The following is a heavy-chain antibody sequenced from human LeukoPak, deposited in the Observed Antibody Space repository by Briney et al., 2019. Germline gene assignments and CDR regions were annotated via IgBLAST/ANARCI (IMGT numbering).Heavy chain of an antibody. J-gene: IGHJ4*02. Sequence: ASVKVSCKASGYTFTGYYMHWVRQAPGQGLEWMGWINPNRGGTNYAQKFQGRVTMTRNTSISTAYMELSSLRSEDTAVYYCALLTYYYDSSGYYLTRWGQGTLVTVSS. D-gene: IGHD3-22*01. V-gene: IGHV1-2*02. CDR1: GYTFTGYY. CDR3: ALLTYYYDSSGYYLTR. CDR2: INPNRGGT.